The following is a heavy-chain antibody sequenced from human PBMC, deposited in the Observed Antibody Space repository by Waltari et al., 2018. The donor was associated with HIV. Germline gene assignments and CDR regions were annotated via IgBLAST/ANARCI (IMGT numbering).Heavy chain of an antibody. J-gene: IGHJ5*02. V-gene: IGHV3-23*01. CDR2: MGRSGATT. CDR3: ARGHRETVTTLRFDP. CDR1: GFTFSAYA. Sequence: EVQVLESGGGLVQPGGSLRLSCAASGFTFSAYAMGWVRQAPGKWREWVSAMGRSGATTFYADSVKGRFTISRDNSKNTLYLQMNSLRAEDTAVYYCARGHRETVTTLRFDPWGQGTLVTVSS. D-gene: IGHD4-17*01.